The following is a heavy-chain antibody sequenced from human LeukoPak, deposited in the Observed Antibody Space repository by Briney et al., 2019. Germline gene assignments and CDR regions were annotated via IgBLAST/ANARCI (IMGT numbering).Heavy chain of an antibody. CDR1: GFNFSIYA. J-gene: IGHJ3*01. V-gene: IGHV3-23*01. Sequence: GGSLRLSCAASGFNFSIYAKSWVRQAPGRGLQWVPGISASGATTYYADSLKGRFTVSRDISKNTLYLQMNSLRAEDTAIYYCAKVRKGVGAFDLWGQGTMVTVSS. D-gene: IGHD3-16*01. CDR3: AKVRKGVGAFDL. CDR2: ISASGATT.